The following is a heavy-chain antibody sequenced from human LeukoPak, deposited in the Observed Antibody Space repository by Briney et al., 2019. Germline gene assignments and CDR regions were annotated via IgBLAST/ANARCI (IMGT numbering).Heavy chain of an antibody. V-gene: IGHV3-23*01. J-gene: IGHJ3*01. CDR2: ISGSAATT. CDR1: GFTFTSHA. CDR3: AKDVVSVTGTVSALDV. D-gene: IGHD1-1*01. Sequence: GGSLRLSCAASGFTFTSHAMSWVRQAPGKGLEWVSAISGSAATTYYADSVKGRFTISRDNFQNTVYLQINSLRDEDTAVYFCAKDVVSVTGTVSALDVWGQGTMVTVSS.